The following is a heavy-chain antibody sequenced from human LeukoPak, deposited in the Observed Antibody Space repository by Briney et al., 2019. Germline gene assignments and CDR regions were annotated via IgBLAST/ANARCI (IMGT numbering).Heavy chain of an antibody. J-gene: IGHJ4*02. V-gene: IGHV3-21*01. CDR3: ARDLSTMIVVVMEGHYFDY. CDR2: ISSSSSYI. D-gene: IGHD3-22*01. CDR1: GFTFSSYS. Sequence: PGGPLRLSCAASGFTFSSYSMNWVRQAPGKGLEWVSSISSSSSYIYYADSVKGRFTISRDNAKNSLYLQMNSLRAEDTAVYYCARDLSTMIVVVMEGHYFDYWGQGTPVTVSS.